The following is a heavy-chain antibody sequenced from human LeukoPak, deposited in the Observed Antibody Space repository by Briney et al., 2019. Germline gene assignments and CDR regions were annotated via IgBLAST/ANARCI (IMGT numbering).Heavy chain of an antibody. CDR2: IDHTGST. CDR3: ARGLRFHVGSGNWFDL. CDR1: GGTFRGYY. J-gene: IGHJ5*02. Sequence: SETLSLTCAVSGGTFRGYYWSWIRQPPGKGLACIGEIDHTGSTNYNPSLESRVTLSVDTSKSQVSLNLSSVTAADTAVYYCARGLRFHVGSGNWFDLWGQGTLVTVSS. D-gene: IGHD3-10*01. V-gene: IGHV4-34*01.